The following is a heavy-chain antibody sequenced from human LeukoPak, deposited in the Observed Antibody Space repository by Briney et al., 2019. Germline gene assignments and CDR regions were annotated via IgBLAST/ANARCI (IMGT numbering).Heavy chain of an antibody. D-gene: IGHD3-22*01. V-gene: IGHV4-59*01. CDR2: IYYSGST. CDR3: ARDSRSSVMATPHAAFDI. Sequence: SETLSLTCTVSGGSISSYYWSWIRQPPGKGLEWIGYIYYSGSTNYNPSLKSRVTISVDTSKNQFSLKLSSVTAADTAVYYCARDSRSSVMATPHAAFDIWGQGTMVTVSS. J-gene: IGHJ3*02. CDR1: GGSISSYY.